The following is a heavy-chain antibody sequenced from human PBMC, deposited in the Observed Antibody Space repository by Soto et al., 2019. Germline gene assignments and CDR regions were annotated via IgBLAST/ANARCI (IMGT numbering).Heavy chain of an antibody. V-gene: IGHV3-74*01. CDR2: INSDGSTT. CDR3: ARSRYYYGSATYDY. J-gene: IGHJ4*02. Sequence: EVQLVESGGGLVQPGGSLRLSCAASGFTFSSNWMHWVRQAPGKGLVWVSRINSDGSTTTYADSVKGRFTISRDNAKNTLYLQMNSLRGEDTAVYYCARSRYYYGSATYDYWGQGTLVTVSS. D-gene: IGHD3-10*01. CDR1: GFTFSSNW.